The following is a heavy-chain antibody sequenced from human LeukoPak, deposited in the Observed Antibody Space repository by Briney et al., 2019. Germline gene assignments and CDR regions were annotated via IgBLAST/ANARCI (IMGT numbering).Heavy chain of an antibody. Sequence: SETLSLTCTVSGGSISSSSYYWGWIRQPPGKGLEWIGSIYYSGSTYYNPSLKSRVTISVDTSKNQFSLKLSSVTAADTAVYYCARGAGSCDYFDYWGQGTLVTVSS. J-gene: IGHJ4*02. V-gene: IGHV4-39*07. D-gene: IGHD2-15*01. CDR3: ARGAGSCDYFDY. CDR2: IYYSGST. CDR1: GGSISSSSYY.